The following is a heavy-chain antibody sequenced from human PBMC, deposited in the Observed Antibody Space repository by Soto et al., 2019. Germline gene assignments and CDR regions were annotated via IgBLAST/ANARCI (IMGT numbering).Heavy chain of an antibody. V-gene: IGHV1-3*02. CDR3: ARDYLMATNLFDY. CDR2: SNAGNGNT. Sequence: GASVKVSCKASGYTFTSYAMHWVRQAPGQRLEWMGWSNAGNGNTKYSQEFQGRVTMTTDTSTSTAYMELRSLRSDDTAVYYCARDYLMATNLFDYWGQGTLVTVS. J-gene: IGHJ4*02. CDR1: GYTFTSYA. D-gene: IGHD5-12*01.